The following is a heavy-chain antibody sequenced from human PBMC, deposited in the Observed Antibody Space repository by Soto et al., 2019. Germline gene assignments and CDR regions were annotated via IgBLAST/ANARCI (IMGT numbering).Heavy chain of an antibody. CDR3: ARDQGRRYGMDV. Sequence: SETLSLTCAVYGGSFSGYYWSWIRQPPGKGLEWIGEINHSGSTNYNPSLKSRVTISVDTSKNQFSLKLSSVTAADTAVYYCARDQGRRYGMDVWGQGTTVTVSS. CDR1: GGSFSGYY. CDR2: INHSGST. V-gene: IGHV4-34*01. J-gene: IGHJ6*02.